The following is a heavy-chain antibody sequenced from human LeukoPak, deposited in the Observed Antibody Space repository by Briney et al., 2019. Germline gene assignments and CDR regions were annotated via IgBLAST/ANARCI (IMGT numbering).Heavy chain of an antibody. J-gene: IGHJ6*02. D-gene: IGHD6-13*01. CDR3: ARDLDSSWHLKDYYGMDV. CDR2: IIPIFGTA. V-gene: IGHV1-69*06. Sequence: SVKVSCKASGGTFSSYAISWVRQAPGQGLEWMGGIIPIFGTANYAQKFQGRATITADKSTSTAYMELSSLRSEDTAVYYCARDLDSSWHLKDYYGMDVWGQGTTVTVSS. CDR1: GGTFSSYA.